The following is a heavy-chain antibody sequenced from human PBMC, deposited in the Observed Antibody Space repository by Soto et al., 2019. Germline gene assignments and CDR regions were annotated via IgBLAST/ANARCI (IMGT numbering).Heavy chain of an antibody. CDR2: IYHGGST. J-gene: IGHJ5*02. D-gene: IGHD3-22*01. V-gene: IGHV4-39*02. CDR1: GGSISSILYY. Sequence: PETLSRTCAVSGGSISSILYYCGWIRQPPGKGLEWIGSIYHGGSTYYNPSLNSRVTLSIDMTKNHVSLILNSVTAADTAVYYCERVGIWVQYYYDSSTYTFENWFDHWGQGTLVTVSS. CDR3: ERVGIWVQYYYDSSTYTFENWFDH.